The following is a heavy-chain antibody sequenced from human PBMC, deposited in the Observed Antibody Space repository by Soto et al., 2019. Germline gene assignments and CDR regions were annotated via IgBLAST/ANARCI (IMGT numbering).Heavy chain of an antibody. CDR1: GGTFSSYT. J-gene: IGHJ4*02. V-gene: IGHV1-69*02. CDR3: ARSPYYYGSGSYYKTKFDY. CDR2: IIPILGIA. Sequence: QVQLVQSGAEVKKPGSSMKVSCKASGGTFSSYTISWVRQAPGQGLEWMGRIIPILGIANYAQKFQGRVTITADKSTSTAYMELSSLRSEDTAVYYCARSPYYYGSGSYYKTKFDYWGQGTLVTVSS. D-gene: IGHD3-10*01.